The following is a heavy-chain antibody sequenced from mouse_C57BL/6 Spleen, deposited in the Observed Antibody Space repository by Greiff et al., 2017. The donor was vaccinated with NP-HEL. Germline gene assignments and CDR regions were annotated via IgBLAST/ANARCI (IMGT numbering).Heavy chain of an antibody. CDR3: ARGGYVDAMDY. Sequence: VQLQQSGPELVKPGASVKISCTASGYSFTGYYMNWVKQSPEKSLEWIGEINPSTGGTTYNQKFKAKATLTVDKSSSTAYMQLKSLTTEDCASYYCARGGYVDAMDYWGQGTSVTVSS. V-gene: IGHV1-42*01. CDR2: INPSTGGT. CDR1: GYSFTGYY. D-gene: IGHD3-1*01. J-gene: IGHJ4*01.